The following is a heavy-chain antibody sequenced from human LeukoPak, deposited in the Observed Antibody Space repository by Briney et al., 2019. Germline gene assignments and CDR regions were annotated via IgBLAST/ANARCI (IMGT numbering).Heavy chain of an antibody. Sequence: GGSLRLSCAASGFTFSSYSMNWVRQAPGKGLEWVSSISSSSSYIYYADSVKGRFTTSRDNAKNSLYLQMNSLRAEDTAVYYCARDFGYCTNGVCYNVYFDYWGQGTLVTVSS. J-gene: IGHJ4*02. CDR2: ISSSSSYI. CDR1: GFTFSSYS. V-gene: IGHV3-21*01. CDR3: ARDFGYCTNGVCYNVYFDY. D-gene: IGHD2-8*01.